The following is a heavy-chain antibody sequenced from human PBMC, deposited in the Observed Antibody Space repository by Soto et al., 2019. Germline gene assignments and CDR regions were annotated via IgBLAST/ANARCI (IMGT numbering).Heavy chain of an antibody. Sequence: SETLSLTCAVYGGSFSGYYWSWIRQPPGKGLEWIGEINHSGSTNYNPSLKSRVTISVDTSKNQFSLKLSSVTAADTAVYYCARGEQNLDYWGQGTLVTVSS. D-gene: IGHD6-13*01. J-gene: IGHJ4*02. CDR3: ARGEQNLDY. CDR1: GGSFSGYY. CDR2: INHSGST. V-gene: IGHV4-34*01.